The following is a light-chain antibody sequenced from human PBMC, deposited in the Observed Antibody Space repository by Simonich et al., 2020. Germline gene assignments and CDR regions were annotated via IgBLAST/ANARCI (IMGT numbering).Light chain of an antibody. CDR3: SSYAGSNNLV. CDR2: GGS. CDR1: SSEVGSDNL. V-gene: IGLV2-8*01. Sequence: QSALTQPASVSGSPGQSITISCTGTSSEVGSDNLVSWYQKHPGKAPKLMIYGGSKRPSGAPDRFSGSKSGNSASLTVSGLQAEDEADYYCSSYAGSNNLVFGGGTKLTVL. J-gene: IGLJ3*02.